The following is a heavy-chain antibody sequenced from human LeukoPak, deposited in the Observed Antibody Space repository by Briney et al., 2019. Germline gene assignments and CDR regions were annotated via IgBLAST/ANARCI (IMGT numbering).Heavy chain of an antibody. Sequence: GASVKVSCKASGYTFTSYGISWVRQAPGQGLGWMGWISAYNGNTNYAQKLQGRVTMTTDTSTSTAYMELRSLRSDDTAVYYCARGGGYYGSGSYYPSRWFDPWGQGTLVTVSS. CDR1: GYTFTSYG. V-gene: IGHV1-18*01. J-gene: IGHJ5*02. CDR3: ARGGGYYGSGSYYPSRWFDP. D-gene: IGHD3-10*01. CDR2: ISAYNGNT.